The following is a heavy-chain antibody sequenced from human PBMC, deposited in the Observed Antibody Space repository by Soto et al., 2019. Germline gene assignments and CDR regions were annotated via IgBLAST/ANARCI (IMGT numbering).Heavy chain of an antibody. J-gene: IGHJ3*02. CDR1: GFTFSNAW. Sequence: PGGSLRLSCAASGFTFSNAWMNWVRQAPGKGLEWVGRIKSKTDGGTTDYAAPVKGRFTISRDDSKNTLYLQMNSLKTEDTAVYYCTTDLNAIIAVVGVADAFDIWGQGTMVTVSS. V-gene: IGHV3-15*07. D-gene: IGHD6-19*01. CDR2: IKSKTDGGTT. CDR3: TTDLNAIIAVVGVADAFDI.